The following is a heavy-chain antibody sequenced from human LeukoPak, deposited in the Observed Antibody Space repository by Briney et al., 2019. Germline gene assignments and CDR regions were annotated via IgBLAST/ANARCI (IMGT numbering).Heavy chain of an antibody. Sequence: LRLSCAASGFTFSSYAMTWIRQPPGKGLEWIGHIYYSGSTYYNPSLKSRVTISVDTSKNQFSLKLSSVTAADTAVYYCARKNKMLTFDIWGQGTMVTVSS. V-gene: IGHV4-30-4*08. J-gene: IGHJ3*02. D-gene: IGHD3-16*01. CDR2: IYYSGST. CDR1: GFTFSSYA. CDR3: ARKNKMLTFDI.